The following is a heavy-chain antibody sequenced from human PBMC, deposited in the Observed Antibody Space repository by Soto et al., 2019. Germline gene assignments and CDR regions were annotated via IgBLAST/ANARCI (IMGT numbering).Heavy chain of an antibody. D-gene: IGHD3-9*01. Sequence: EVQLVESGGGLVQPGGSLRLSCAASGFTFSSYSMNWVRQAPGKGLEWVSYISSSSSTIYYEASVEGRFTISRDNAKNAMYLQMNSLRDEDTAVYYCARDRYDILTCYSYFDYWGQGTLVTVSS. V-gene: IGHV3-48*02. CDR1: GFTFSSYS. J-gene: IGHJ4*02. CDR3: ARDRYDILTCYSYFDY. CDR2: ISSSSSTI.